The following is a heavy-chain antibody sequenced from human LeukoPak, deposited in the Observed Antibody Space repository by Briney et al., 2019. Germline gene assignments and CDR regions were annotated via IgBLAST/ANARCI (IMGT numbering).Heavy chain of an antibody. Sequence: PGGSPRLSCITSGFNFNFYYMTLSRPAPGNGQWVPGNGLEWLSHISKTGTSVYYADSVRGRFTISRDNAKNSLYLHMNNLRAEDTAVYYRVAGVALDYWGQGALVTVSS. D-gene: IGHD3-3*01. CDR2: ISKTGTSV. V-gene: IGHV3-11*01. CDR1: GFNFNFYY. J-gene: IGHJ4*02. CDR3: VAGVALDY.